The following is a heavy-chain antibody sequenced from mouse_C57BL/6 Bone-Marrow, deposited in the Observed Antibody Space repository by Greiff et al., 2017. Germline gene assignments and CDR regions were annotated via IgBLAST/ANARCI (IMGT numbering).Heavy chain of an antibody. Sequence: QVQLQRSGAELMKPGASVKLSCKATGYTFTGYWIEWVKQRPGHGLEWIGEILPGSGSTNYNEKFKGKATFTADTSSNTAYMQLSSLTTEDSAIYYCARGIYYDLGFAYWGQGTLVTVSA. J-gene: IGHJ3*01. CDR2: ILPGSGST. CDR3: ARGIYYDLGFAY. D-gene: IGHD2-4*01. CDR1: GYTFTGYW. V-gene: IGHV1-9*01.